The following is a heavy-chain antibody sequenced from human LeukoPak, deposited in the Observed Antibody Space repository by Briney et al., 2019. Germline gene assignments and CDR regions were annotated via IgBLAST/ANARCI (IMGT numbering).Heavy chain of an antibody. Sequence: EASVKVSCKTSGGAFKNYALSWVRQAPGQGLEWMGRIVPLLQTTDYAQQFQGRLTITADKSTSTAYMELRSLRSEDAALYFCARAGNGWFDSWGQGTLVTVSS. J-gene: IGHJ5*01. V-gene: IGHV1-69*04. CDR1: GGAFKNYA. CDR2: IVPLLQTT. CDR3: ARAGNGWFDS.